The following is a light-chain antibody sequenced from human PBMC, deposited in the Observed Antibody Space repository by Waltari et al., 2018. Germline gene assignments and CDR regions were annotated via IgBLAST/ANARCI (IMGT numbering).Light chain of an antibody. V-gene: IGLV3-1*01. J-gene: IGLJ2*01. CDR2: QDT. Sequence: SYELTQPPSVSVSPGQTASIPCSGAKLGDKYACWYQQKPGQSPVLVLYQDTKRPSGSPGRFSGSNSGNTATLTIGGTRAIDEADYYGQAWDSSTHHVVFGGGPKLTVL. CDR3: QAWDSSTHHVV. CDR1: KLGDKY.